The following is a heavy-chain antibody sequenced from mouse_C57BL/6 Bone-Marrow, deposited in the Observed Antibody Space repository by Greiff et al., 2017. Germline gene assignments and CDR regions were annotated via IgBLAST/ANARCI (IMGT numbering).Heavy chain of an antibody. J-gene: IGHJ1*03. CDR2: ISSGSSTI. D-gene: IGHD1-1*01. Sequence: DVHLVESGGGLVKPGGSLKLSCAASGFTFSDYGMHWVRQAPEKGLEWVAYISSGSSTIYYADTVKGRFTISRDNAKNTLFLQMTSLRSEDTAMYYCARPTTGRYFDVWGTGTTVTVSS. V-gene: IGHV5-17*01. CDR1: GFTFSDYG. CDR3: ARPTTGRYFDV.